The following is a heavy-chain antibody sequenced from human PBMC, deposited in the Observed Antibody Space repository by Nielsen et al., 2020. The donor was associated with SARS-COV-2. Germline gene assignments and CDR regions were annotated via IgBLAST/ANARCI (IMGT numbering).Heavy chain of an antibody. CDR2: ISSSSSYI. V-gene: IGHV3-21*01. CDR3: ARVLSYTFDI. Sequence: GESLKISCAASGFTFSSYSMNWVRQAPGKGLEWVSSISSSSSYIYYADSVKGRFTISRDNAKNSLYLQMNSLRAEDTAVCYCARVLSYTFDIWGQGTMVTVSS. CDR1: GFTFSSYS. D-gene: IGHD3-3*01. J-gene: IGHJ3*02.